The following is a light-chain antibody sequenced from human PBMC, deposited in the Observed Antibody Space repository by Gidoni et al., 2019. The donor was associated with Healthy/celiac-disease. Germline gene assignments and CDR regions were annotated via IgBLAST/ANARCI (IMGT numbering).Light chain of an antibody. V-gene: IGKV3-20*01. CDR1: QSVSSSY. J-gene: IGKJ2*01. CDR2: GAS. CDR3: QQYGSSPYT. Sequence: EIVLTQSPGTLSLSPGERATLSCRASQSVSSSYFAWYQQKPGQAPMLHIYGASSRATGIPDSFSCGGSRIDFTLTISRLEPEDFAVYYCQQYGSSPYTFXQXTKLXIK.